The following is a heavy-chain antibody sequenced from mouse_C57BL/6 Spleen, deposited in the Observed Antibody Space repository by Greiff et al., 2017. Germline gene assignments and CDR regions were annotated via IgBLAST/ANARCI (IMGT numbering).Heavy chain of an antibody. CDR1: GYTFTSYW. J-gene: IGHJ2*01. V-gene: IGHV1-69*01. CDR2: IDPSDSYT. CDR3: ARGGFYY. Sequence: VQLQQPGAELVMPGASVKLSCKASGYTFTSYWMHWVKQRPGQGLEWIGEIDPSDSYTNYNQKFKGKSTLTVDKSSSTAYMQLSSLTSEYSAVYYCARGGFYYWGQGTTLTVSS.